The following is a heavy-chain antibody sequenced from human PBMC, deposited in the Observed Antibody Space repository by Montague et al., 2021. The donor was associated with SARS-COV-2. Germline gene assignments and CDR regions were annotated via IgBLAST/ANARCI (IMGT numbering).Heavy chain of an antibody. Sequence: SLRLSCAASGLTFSDYYMSWIRQAPGKGLEWVSYISSSGSTIYYADSVKGRFTISRDNAKNSLYLQMNSLRAEDTAVYYCARGDFWSGYYSDYWGQGTLVTVSS. V-gene: IGHV3-11*01. J-gene: IGHJ4*02. CDR1: GLTFSDYY. CDR3: ARGDFWSGYYSDY. CDR2: ISSSGSTI. D-gene: IGHD3-3*01.